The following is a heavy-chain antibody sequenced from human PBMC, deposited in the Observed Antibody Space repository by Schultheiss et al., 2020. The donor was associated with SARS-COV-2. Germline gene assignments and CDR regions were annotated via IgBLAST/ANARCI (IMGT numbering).Heavy chain of an antibody. Sequence: ASVKVSCKASGGTFSSYAISWVRQAPGQGLEWMGGIIPNSGGTNYAQKFQGRVTMTRDTSISTAYMELSRLRSDDTAVYYCARDWQSPETTYVDYWGQGTLVTVSS. CDR1: GGTFSSYA. CDR3: ARDWQSPETTYVDY. CDR2: IIPNSGGT. V-gene: IGHV1-2*02. D-gene: IGHD1-14*01. J-gene: IGHJ4*02.